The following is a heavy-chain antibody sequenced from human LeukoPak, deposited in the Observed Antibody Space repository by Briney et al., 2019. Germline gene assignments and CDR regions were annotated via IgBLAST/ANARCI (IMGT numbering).Heavy chain of an antibody. CDR3: ARGSPYGDYDY. CDR1: GFTVSSNY. Sequence: GGSLRLSCAASGFTVSSNYMSWVRQAPGKGREWVSVIYSGGSTYYADSVKGRFTISRDNSKNTLYLQMHSLRAADTAVYYCARGSPYGDYDYWGQGNLVTVSS. CDR2: IYSGGST. D-gene: IGHD4-17*01. V-gene: IGHV3-53*01. J-gene: IGHJ4*02.